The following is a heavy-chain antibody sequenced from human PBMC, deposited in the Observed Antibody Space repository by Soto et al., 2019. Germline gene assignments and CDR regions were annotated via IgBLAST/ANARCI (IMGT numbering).Heavy chain of an antibody. CDR2: ISASNGNR. V-gene: IGHV1-18*04. CDR1: GYDFSSYG. D-gene: IGHD2-2*01. Sequence: QVQLVQSGAEVKKPGASVKVSCKASGYDFSSYGISWVRQAPGQGLEWMGRISASNGNRDYAQQFQGRVTMTSATSRTTAYMELRSLRSDDTAVYYCVRDPQRNDYWGQGTLVNVSS. J-gene: IGHJ4*02. CDR3: VRDPQRNDY.